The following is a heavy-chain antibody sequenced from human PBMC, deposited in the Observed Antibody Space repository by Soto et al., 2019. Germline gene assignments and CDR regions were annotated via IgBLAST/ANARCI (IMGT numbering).Heavy chain of an antibody. CDR1: GGSISSSSYY. V-gene: IGHV4-39*01. Sequence: PSETLSLTCTVSGGSISSSSYYWGWIRQPPGKGLEWIGSVYYSGSAYYNPSLKSRVTISVDTSKNQFSLKLRSVTAADTAVYYCARLRIDDYSNFYFYDWGQRTLVTVAS. D-gene: IGHD4-4*01. J-gene: IGHJ4*02. CDR2: VYYSGSA. CDR3: ARLRIDDYSNFYFYD.